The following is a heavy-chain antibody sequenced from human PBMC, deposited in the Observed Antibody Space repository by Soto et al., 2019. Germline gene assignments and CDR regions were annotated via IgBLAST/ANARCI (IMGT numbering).Heavy chain of an antibody. J-gene: IGHJ4*02. CDR1: GFTFSSYA. V-gene: IGHV3-23*01. CDR3: TRAGNYRFDY. Sequence: PGGSLRLSCAASGFTFSSYAMSWVRQAPGKGLEWVSAISGSGGSTYYADSVKGRFTISRDNAKNTLYLQMDSLRAEDTAVYYCTRAGNYRFDYWGQGTLVTVSS. CDR2: ISGSGGST. D-gene: IGHD1-7*01.